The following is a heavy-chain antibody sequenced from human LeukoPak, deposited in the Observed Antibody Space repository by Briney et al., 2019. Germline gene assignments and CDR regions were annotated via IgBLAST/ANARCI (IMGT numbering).Heavy chain of an antibody. Sequence: PGGSLRLSCAASGFTFSTYAMSWVRQAPGKGLEWVSAISGSGGSTYYADSVKGRFTISRDNSKNTLYLQMNSLRAEDTAVYYCAKDSRYVTTNFDYWGQGTLVTVSS. CDR1: GFTFSTYA. J-gene: IGHJ4*02. V-gene: IGHV3-23*01. CDR3: AKDSRYVTTNFDY. D-gene: IGHD4-17*01. CDR2: ISGSGGST.